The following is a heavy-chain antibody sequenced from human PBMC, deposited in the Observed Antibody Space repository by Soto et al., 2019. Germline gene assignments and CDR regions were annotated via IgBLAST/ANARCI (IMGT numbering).Heavy chain of an antibody. CDR2: IYYSGST. D-gene: IGHD3-22*01. CDR1: GGSISSGGYY. Sequence: SETLSLTCTVSGGSISSGGYYWSWIRQHPGKGLEWIGYIYYSGSTCYNPSLKSRVTISVDTSKNQFSLKLSSVTAADTAVYYCARVRVYDSSGYYSPYFDYWGQGTLVTVSS. CDR3: ARVRVYDSSGYYSPYFDY. V-gene: IGHV4-30-4*08. J-gene: IGHJ4*02.